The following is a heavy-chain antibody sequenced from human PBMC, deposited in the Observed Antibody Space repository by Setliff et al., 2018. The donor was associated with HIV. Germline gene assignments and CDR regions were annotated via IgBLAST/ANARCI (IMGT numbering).Heavy chain of an antibody. J-gene: IGHJ4*02. CDR1: GGSISSGDYY. D-gene: IGHD6-13*01. CDR2: VFHTGST. CDR3: ARDGYSSSWYVISGSFDY. V-gene: IGHV4-39*07. Sequence: SETLSLTCTVSGGSISSGDYYWSWIRQPPGKGLEWIGTVFHTGSTYYHPSLMSRVTISVDTSENQFSLKLSSVTAADTAVYYCARDGYSSSWYVISGSFDYWGQGILVTVSS.